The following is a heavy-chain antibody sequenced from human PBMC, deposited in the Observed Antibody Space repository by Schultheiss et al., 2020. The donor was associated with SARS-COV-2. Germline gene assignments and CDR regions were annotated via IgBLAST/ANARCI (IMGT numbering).Heavy chain of an antibody. CDR3: ARDRVGHYYGSGSDP. J-gene: IGHJ5*02. CDR2: ISSSGSTI. D-gene: IGHD3-10*01. V-gene: IGHV3-48*04. Sequence: GGSLRLSCAASGFTFSSYGMHWVRQAPGKGLEWVSYISSSGSTIYYADSVKGRFTISRDNAKNSLYLQMNSLRAEDTVVYYCARDRVGHYYGSGSDPWGQGTLVTVSS. CDR1: GFTFSSYG.